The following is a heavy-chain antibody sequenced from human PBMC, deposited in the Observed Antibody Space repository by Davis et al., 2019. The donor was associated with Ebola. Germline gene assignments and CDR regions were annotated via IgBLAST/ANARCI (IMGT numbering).Heavy chain of an antibody. D-gene: IGHD2-2*01. CDR3: ARCHQPSVPLGGPDY. V-gene: IGHV1-2*02. CDR2: INPNSGGT. CDR1: GYTFTGYY. J-gene: IGHJ4*02. Sequence: ASVKVSCKASGYTFTGYYMHWVRQAPGQGLEWMGWINPNSGGTNYAQKFQGRVTMTRDTSISTAYMELSRLRSDDTAVYYCARCHQPSVPLGGPDYWGQGTLVTVSS.